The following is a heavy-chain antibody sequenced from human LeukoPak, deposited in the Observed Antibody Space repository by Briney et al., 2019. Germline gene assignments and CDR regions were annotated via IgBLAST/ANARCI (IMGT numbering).Heavy chain of an antibody. J-gene: IGHJ3*02. Sequence: ASVKVSCKASGYTFTSYALHWVRQAPGQRLEWMGWINAGNGNTNYSQKLQGRVTITRDTSASTAYMELSSLRSEDTAVYYCARSVRKSWAFDTWGQGTMVTVSS. CDR3: ARSVRKSWAFDT. D-gene: IGHD5/OR15-5a*01. CDR1: GYTFTSYA. V-gene: IGHV1-3*01. CDR2: INAGNGNT.